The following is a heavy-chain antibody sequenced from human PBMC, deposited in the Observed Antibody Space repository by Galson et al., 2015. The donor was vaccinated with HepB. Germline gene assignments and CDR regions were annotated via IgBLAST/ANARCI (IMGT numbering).Heavy chain of an antibody. D-gene: IGHD5-12*01. CDR1: DGSFSNYY. V-gene: IGHV4-34*01. CDR3: ARGPGLRRLTGPESLNQLDS. CDR2: INHSGNT. Sequence: LSLTCGVYDGSFSNYYWSWIRQPPGKGLEWIGEINHSGNTNFNPSLKSRVTISVDTSKNQLSLKLWSVTAADTAVYYCARGPGLRRLTGPESLNQLDSWGQGTLVTVSS. J-gene: IGHJ4*02.